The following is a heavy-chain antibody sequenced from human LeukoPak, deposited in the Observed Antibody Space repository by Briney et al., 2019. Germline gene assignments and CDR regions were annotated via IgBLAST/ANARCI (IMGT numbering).Heavy chain of an antibody. Sequence: GGSLRLSCAASGFSFNNYAMVWVRQTPGKGLEWVSVISAGNDIVYADSVKGRFTISRDNAKNSLYLQMNSLRAEDTALYYCAKGLAVTAPPGFDYWGQGTLVTVSS. D-gene: IGHD2-21*02. V-gene: IGHV3-20*04. CDR3: AKGLAVTAPPGFDY. J-gene: IGHJ4*02. CDR2: ISAGNDI. CDR1: GFSFNNYA.